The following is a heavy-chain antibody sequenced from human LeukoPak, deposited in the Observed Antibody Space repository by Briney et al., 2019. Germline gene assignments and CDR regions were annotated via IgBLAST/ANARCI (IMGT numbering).Heavy chain of an antibody. CDR2: INPSGGST. J-gene: IGHJ4*02. Sequence: GASVKVSCKASGYTFTSYYMHWVRQAPGQGLEWMGIINPSGGSTSYAQKFQGRVTMTRDTSTSTVYMELSSLRSEDTAVYYCARDGDYGDYVPTNYFDYWGQGTLVTVSS. D-gene: IGHD4-17*01. V-gene: IGHV1-46*01. CDR1: GYTFTSYY. CDR3: ARDGDYGDYVPTNYFDY.